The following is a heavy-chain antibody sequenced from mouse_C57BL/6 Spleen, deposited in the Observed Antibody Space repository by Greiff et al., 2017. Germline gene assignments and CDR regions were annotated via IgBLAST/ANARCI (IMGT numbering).Heavy chain of an antibody. CDR2: ISSGGDYI. CDR1: GFTFSSYA. J-gene: IGHJ2*01. CDR3: TRVNYYGSSPYYFDY. D-gene: IGHD1-1*01. V-gene: IGHV5-9-1*02. Sequence: DVHLVESGEGLVKPGGSLKLSCAASGFTFSSYAMSWVRQTPEKRLEWVAYISSGGDYIYYADTVKGRFTISRDNARNTLYLQMSSLKSEDTAMYYCTRVNYYGSSPYYFDYWGQGTTRTVSS.